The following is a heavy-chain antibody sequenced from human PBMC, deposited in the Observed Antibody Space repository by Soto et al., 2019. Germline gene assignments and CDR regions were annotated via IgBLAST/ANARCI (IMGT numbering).Heavy chain of an antibody. D-gene: IGHD4-17*01. CDR3: AREPTDDSADYVVDY. J-gene: IGHJ4*02. CDR2: IIPIFGTA. V-gene: IGHV1-69*13. Sequence: SVKVSCKPSGGTFISYAISWVRQAPGQGLEWMGGIIPIFGTAIYSQKFQGRVTITADESTSTAYMELSGLKSDDTAFYYCAREPTDDSADYVVDYWGQGTLVTVSS. CDR1: GGTFISYA.